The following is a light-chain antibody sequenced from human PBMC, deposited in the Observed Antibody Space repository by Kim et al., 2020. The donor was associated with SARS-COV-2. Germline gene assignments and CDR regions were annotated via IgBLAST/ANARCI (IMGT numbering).Light chain of an antibody. V-gene: IGKV1-6*01. CDR1: QGIRND. CDR2: AAS. CDR3: LQDYNYPWT. Sequence: ASVGDRVTISCRASQGIRNDLGWYQQKPGKAPKLLIYAASSLQSGVPSRFSGSGSGTDFTLTISSLQPKDFATYYCLQDYNYPWTFGQGTKVDIK. J-gene: IGKJ1*01.